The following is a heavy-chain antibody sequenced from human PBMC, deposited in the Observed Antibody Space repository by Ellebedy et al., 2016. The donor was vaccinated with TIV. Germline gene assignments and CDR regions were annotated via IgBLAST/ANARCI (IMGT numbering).Heavy chain of an antibody. CDR1: GGSINSSYY. J-gene: IGHJ5*02. CDR3: ATSPAMATRIDH. Sequence: MPSETLSLTCTVSGGSINSSYYWGSTRQPPGMGLEWIGTIYSSGITYYNSSLKSRLPISVQTSKNQFFLRLTSVTATDTAVYYCATSPAMATRIDHWGRGTLVTVSS. V-gene: IGHV4-39*01. D-gene: IGHD1-1*01. CDR2: IYSSGIT.